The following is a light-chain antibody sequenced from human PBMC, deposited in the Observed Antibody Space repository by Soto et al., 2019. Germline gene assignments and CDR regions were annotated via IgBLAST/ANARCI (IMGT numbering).Light chain of an antibody. V-gene: IGKV2-30*01. Sequence: DVVMTQSPLSLPVTLGQPASISCRSSQSLVYSDGNTYLNWFQQRPGQSPRRLISKVSNRDSGVPDRFSGSGSGTDFTLQISRVESDYVGVYYCMQGTLWPVTFGQGTKLEIK. J-gene: IGKJ2*01. CDR1: QSLVYSDGNTY. CDR3: MQGTLWPVT. CDR2: KVS.